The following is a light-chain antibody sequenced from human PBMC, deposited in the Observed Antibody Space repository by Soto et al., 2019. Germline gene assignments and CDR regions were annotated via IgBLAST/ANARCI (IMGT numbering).Light chain of an antibody. CDR3: QHYNSFPWA. J-gene: IGKJ1*01. CDR1: QTISSW. CDR2: EAS. V-gene: IGKV1-5*03. Sequence: QMTPAPSPLSASVRGRVPIPCPASQTISSWLAWYQQKPGKAPKLLIYEASSLQRGVPSRFSGSGSGTEFTLTISSLQPDDFATYYCQHYNSFPWAFGQGTKVDIK.